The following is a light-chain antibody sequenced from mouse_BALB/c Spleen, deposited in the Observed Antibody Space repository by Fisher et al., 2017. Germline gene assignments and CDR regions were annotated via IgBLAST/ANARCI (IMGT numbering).Light chain of an antibody. CDR1: SSVSY. Sequence: IVMTQSPAIMSASLGEEITLTCSASSSVSYMHWYQQKSGTSPKLLIYSTSNLASGVPVRFSGSGSGTSYSLTISRMEAEDAATYYCQQWSSYPLTFGAGTKLELK. CDR3: QQWSSYPLT. CDR2: STS. J-gene: IGKJ5*01. V-gene: IGKV4-57*01.